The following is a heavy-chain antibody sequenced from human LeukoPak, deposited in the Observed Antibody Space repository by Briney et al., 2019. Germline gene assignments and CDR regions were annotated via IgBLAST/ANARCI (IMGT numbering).Heavy chain of an antibody. CDR2: INPNSGGT. V-gene: IGHV1-2*02. CDR1: GYTFTVYY. Sequence: ASVKVSCTASGYTFTVYYMHWVRQAPGQGHGRMGWINPNSGGTNYAQKFQGRVTMTRDTSISTAYMERSRLRSDDTAVYYCASENRDADAFDIWGQGTMVTVSS. CDR3: ASENRDADAFDI. J-gene: IGHJ3*02. D-gene: IGHD1/OR15-1a*01.